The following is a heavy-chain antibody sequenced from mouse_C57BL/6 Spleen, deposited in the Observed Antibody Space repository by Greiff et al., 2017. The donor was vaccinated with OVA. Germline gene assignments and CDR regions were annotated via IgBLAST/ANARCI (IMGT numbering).Heavy chain of an antibody. CDR1: GFNIKNTY. CDR3: APAYYSNPWFAY. D-gene: IGHD2-5*01. V-gene: IGHV14-3*01. CDR2: IDPANGNT. J-gene: IGHJ3*01. Sequence: DVKLVESVAELVRPGASVKLSCTASGFNIKNTYMHWVKQRPEQGLEWIGRIDPANGNTKYAPKFQGKATITADTSSNTAYLQLSSLTSEDTAIYYCAPAYYSNPWFAYWGQGTLVTVSA.